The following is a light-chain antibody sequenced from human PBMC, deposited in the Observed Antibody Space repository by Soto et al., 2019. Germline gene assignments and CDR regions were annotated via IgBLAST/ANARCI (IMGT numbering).Light chain of an antibody. CDR2: GAS. V-gene: IGKV3-20*01. CDR1: RSVNQY. CDR3: QHYGSSPGLT. Sequence: EVVMTQSPATLSVSPGERATLSCRASRSVNQYLAWYQQRPGQAPRLLIYGASSRATGIPDRFSASGSGTDFTLTISRLESEDSAVYYCQHYGSSPGLTFGGGTKVEIK. J-gene: IGKJ4*01.